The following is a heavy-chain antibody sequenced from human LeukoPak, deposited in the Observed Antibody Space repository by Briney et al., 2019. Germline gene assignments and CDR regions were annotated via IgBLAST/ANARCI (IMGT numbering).Heavy chain of an antibody. J-gene: IGHJ4*02. V-gene: IGHV1-2*02. CDR2: INPNSGGT. D-gene: IGHD3-22*01. CDR3: ATYDSSGYYYRIDY. Sequence: GASVKVSCKASGYTFTSYYMHWVRQAPGQGLEWMGWINPNSGGTNYAQKFQGRVAMTRDTSISTAYMELSRLRSDDTAVYYCATYDSSGYYYRIDYWGQGTLVTVSS. CDR1: GYTFTSYY.